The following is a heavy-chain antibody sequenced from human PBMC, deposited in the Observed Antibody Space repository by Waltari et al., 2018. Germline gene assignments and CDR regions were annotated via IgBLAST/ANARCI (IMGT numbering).Heavy chain of an antibody. D-gene: IGHD2-2*01. Sequence: QVQLVQSGAEVKKPGSSVKVSCKASVATFSSYVITWVRQAPGQGLEWMGGIIPVLGTTNYAQKFQGIVTISTDVSTTTAYIDLSRLRSDDTAVYYCARGWLEVGPFDYWGQGTLVTVSS. V-gene: IGHV1-69*05. CDR3: ARGWLEVGPFDY. CDR2: IIPVLGTT. J-gene: IGHJ4*02. CDR1: VATFSSYV.